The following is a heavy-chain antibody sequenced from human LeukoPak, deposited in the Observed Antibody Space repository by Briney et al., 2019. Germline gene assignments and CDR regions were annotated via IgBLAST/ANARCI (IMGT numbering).Heavy chain of an antibody. V-gene: IGHV3-21*01. Sequence: TGGSLRLSCAASGFTFSSYSMNWVRQAPGKGLEWVSSISSSSSYIYYADSVKGRFTISRDNAKNSLYLQMNSLRAEDTAVYYCARGSSSGWLDAFDIRGQGTMVTVSS. J-gene: IGHJ3*02. CDR2: ISSSSSYI. CDR1: GFTFSSYS. CDR3: ARGSSSGWLDAFDI. D-gene: IGHD6-19*01.